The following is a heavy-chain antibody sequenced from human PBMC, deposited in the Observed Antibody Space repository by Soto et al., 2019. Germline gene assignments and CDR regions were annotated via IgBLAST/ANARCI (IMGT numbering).Heavy chain of an antibody. CDR2: IIPIFGTA. Sequence: QVQRVQSGAEVKKPGSSVKVSCKASGGTFSSYAISWVRQAPGQGLEWMGGIIPIFGTANYAQKFQGRVTITADKSTSTAYMELSSLRSEDTAVYYCARDYDFWSGYRYYYGMDVWGQGTTVNVS. CDR3: ARDYDFWSGYRYYYGMDV. V-gene: IGHV1-69*06. J-gene: IGHJ6*02. D-gene: IGHD3-3*01. CDR1: GGTFSSYA.